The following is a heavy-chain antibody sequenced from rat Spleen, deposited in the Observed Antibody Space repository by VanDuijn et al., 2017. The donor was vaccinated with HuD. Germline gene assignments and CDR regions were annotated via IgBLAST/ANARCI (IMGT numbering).Heavy chain of an antibody. CDR2: ISFEGSSS. CDR3: ARPHSSHYVMDA. Sequence: EVQLVESGGGLVQPGRSLKFSCAASGFTFSDYYMAWVRQAPTKGLEWVASISFEGSSSYYGDSVKGRFTISRDNAKSTLYLQMNSLRSEDTATYYCARPHSSHYVMDAWGQGASVTVSS. V-gene: IGHV5-22*01. J-gene: IGHJ4*01. D-gene: IGHD1-8*01. CDR1: GFTFSDYY.